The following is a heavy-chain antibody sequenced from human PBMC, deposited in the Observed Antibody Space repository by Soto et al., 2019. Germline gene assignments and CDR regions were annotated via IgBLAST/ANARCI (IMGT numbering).Heavy chain of an antibody. Sequence: EVQLVESGGGLVQPGESLRLSCAASGFTFSDYWIHWVRQAPGKGLVWVSRIKFDGSSANYADSVKGRFTISSDSAKDMVYLQMNSLGAEDTAVYYCARGVRGHYGFDVWGQGTMVTVSS. CDR3: ARGVRGHYGFDV. CDR1: GFTFSDYW. CDR2: IKFDGSSA. D-gene: IGHD3-10*01. V-gene: IGHV3-74*01. J-gene: IGHJ3*01.